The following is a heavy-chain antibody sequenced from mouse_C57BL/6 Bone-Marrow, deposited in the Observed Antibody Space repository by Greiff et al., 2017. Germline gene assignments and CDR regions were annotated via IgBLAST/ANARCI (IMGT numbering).Heavy chain of an antibody. V-gene: IGHV14-4*01. CDR3: TKMAY. J-gene: IGHJ3*01. Sequence: VQLQQSGAELVRPGASVKMSCTASGFTFKDDYMHWVKQRPEQGLEWIGWIDPENGDTEYASKFQGKATITVDTSSNPASLQLSSLTAEDTAVYYCTKMAYWGQGTLVTVSA. CDR1: GFTFKDDY. CDR2: IDPENGDT.